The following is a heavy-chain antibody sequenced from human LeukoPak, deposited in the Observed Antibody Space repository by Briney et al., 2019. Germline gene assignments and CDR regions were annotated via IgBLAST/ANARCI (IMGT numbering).Heavy chain of an antibody. Sequence: SETLSLTCAVSGGSISSGGYSWSWIRQPPGKGLEWIGYIYHSGSTYYNPSLKSRVTISVDRSKNQFSLKLSSVTAADTAVYYCAREGRQIDYWGQGTLVTVSS. V-gene: IGHV4-30-2*01. CDR3: AREGRQIDY. CDR1: GGSISSGGYS. D-gene: IGHD3-10*01. CDR2: IYHSGST. J-gene: IGHJ4*02.